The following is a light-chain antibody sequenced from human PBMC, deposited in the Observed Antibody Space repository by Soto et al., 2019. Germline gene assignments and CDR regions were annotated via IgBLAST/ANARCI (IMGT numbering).Light chain of an antibody. J-gene: IGKJ1*01. CDR3: QQYYSTLTWT. CDR2: WAS. Sequence: IVMTQSPDSLSVSLVERATINCKSSQSVLYSSNNKNYLAWYQQKPGQPPKLLIYWASTRESGVPDRFSGSGSGTDFTLTISSLQAEDVAVYYCQQYYSTLTWTFGQGT. CDR1: QSVLYSSNNKNY. V-gene: IGKV4-1*01.